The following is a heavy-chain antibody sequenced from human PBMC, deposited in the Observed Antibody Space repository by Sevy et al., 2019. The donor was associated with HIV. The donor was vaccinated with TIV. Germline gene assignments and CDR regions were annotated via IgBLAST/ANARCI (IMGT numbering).Heavy chain of an antibody. Sequence: ASVKVSCKASGYTFTSYDINWVRQATGQGLEWMGWMNPNSGNTGYAQKFQGRVSMTRNTSISTAYMDLSSLRSDDTGVYYCAGGGTGNYYDLDSWGQGTLVTVSS. V-gene: IGHV1-8*01. CDR2: MNPNSGNT. D-gene: IGHD1-26*01. CDR1: GYTFTSYD. CDR3: AGGGTGNYYDLDS. J-gene: IGHJ4*02.